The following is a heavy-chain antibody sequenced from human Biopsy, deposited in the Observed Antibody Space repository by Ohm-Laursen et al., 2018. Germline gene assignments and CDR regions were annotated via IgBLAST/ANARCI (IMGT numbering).Heavy chain of an antibody. CDR3: AKDLGQVTAAIGY. Sequence: SLRLSCAASGFTFDDYAMHWVRQAPGKGLEWVTGITWNSGSIGYADSVKGRFSIFRDNAKHSLYLQMNSLRAEDTALYYCAKDLGQVTAAIGYWGQGTLVTVSS. D-gene: IGHD2-21*02. J-gene: IGHJ4*02. CDR2: ITWNSGSI. CDR1: GFTFDDYA. V-gene: IGHV3-9*01.